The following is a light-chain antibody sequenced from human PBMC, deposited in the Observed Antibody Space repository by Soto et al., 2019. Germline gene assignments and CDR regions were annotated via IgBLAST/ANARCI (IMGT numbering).Light chain of an antibody. CDR1: SSDVGGSKY. J-gene: IGLJ1*01. CDR3: GSFSSSSTLHV. V-gene: IGLV2-14*01. Sequence: QSVLTQPASVSGSPGQSITISCTGTSSDVGGSKYVSWYQQLPGKAPRLMIYEVSNRPSGVSNRFSGSKSGNTASLTVSGLQAEDEADYYRGSFSSSSTLHVFGTGTKVTVL. CDR2: EVS.